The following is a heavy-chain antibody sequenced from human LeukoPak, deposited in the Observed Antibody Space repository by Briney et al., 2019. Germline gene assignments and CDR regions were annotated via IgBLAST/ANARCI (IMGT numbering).Heavy chain of an antibody. V-gene: IGHV1-69*04. Sequence: ASVKVSCKASGGTFSSYAISWVRQAPGQGLEWMGRIIPILGIANYAQKFQGRVTITTDESTSTAYMELSSLRSEDTAVYYCASSYGSGSYFHAFDIWGQGTMVTVSS. D-gene: IGHD3-10*01. CDR3: ASSYGSGSYFHAFDI. J-gene: IGHJ3*02. CDR2: IIPILGIA. CDR1: GGTFSSYA.